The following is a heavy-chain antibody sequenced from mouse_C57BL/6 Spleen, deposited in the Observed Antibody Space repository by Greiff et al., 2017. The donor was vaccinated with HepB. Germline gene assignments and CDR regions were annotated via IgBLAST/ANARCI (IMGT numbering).Heavy chain of an antibody. D-gene: IGHD1-1*01. CDR3: ARWGTTTVEGDFDY. J-gene: IGHJ2*01. V-gene: IGHV1-52*01. Sequence: QVHVKQPGAELVRPGSSVKLSCKASGYTFTSYWMHWVKQRPIQGLEWIGNIDPSDSETHYNQKFKDKATLTVDKSSSTAYMQLSSLTSEDSAVYYCARWGTTTVEGDFDYWGQGTTLTVSS. CDR2: IDPSDSET. CDR1: GYTFTSYW.